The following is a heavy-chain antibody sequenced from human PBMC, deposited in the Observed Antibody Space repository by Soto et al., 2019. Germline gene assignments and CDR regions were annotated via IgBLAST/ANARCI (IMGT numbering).Heavy chain of an antibody. CDR1: GCSISSSSYY. J-gene: IGHJ5*02. CDR3: AKPPSFHHCDP. Sequence: QLQLQESGPGLVKPTENLSLTSTVSGCSISSSSYYWGGIRQSPGKGLEWIGSMYYSGTTYYNPYLKSRVTIFGDTSKNQFSLKVRSVTSADTAVYYCAKPPSFHHCDPWGQGTLVTVSS. D-gene: IGHD2-21*01. V-gene: IGHV4-39*01. CDR2: MYYSGTT.